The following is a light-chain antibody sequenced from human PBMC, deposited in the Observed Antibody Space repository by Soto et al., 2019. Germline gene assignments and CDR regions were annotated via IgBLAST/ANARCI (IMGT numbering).Light chain of an antibody. J-gene: IGKJ2*01. Sequence: DVVMTQSPLSLPVTLGQPASISCKSSQSLVSSDGNTYLNWFQQRPGQSPRRLFSTVSNRDSGVPDRFSGSGSGTDFTLKISRVEADDIGVYYCMQHTNWPHTFGQGTKLEIK. V-gene: IGKV2-30*01. CDR3: MQHTNWPHT. CDR1: QSLVSSDGNTY. CDR2: TVS.